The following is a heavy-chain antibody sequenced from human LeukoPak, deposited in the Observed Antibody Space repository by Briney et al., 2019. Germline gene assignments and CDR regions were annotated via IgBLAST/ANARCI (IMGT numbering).Heavy chain of an antibody. CDR2: IYYSGTT. CDR3: ARYKRINGYYYGMDV. D-gene: IGHD1-1*01. V-gene: IGHV4-59*08. Sequence: PSETLSLTCTVSGGAISGYYWGWIRQPPGKGLDWIGDIYYSGTTNYNPSLESRVTISVGTSMNHFSLKLRSVTAADTGVYYCARYKRINGYYYGMDVWGQGTTVTVSS. CDR1: GGAISGYY. J-gene: IGHJ6*02.